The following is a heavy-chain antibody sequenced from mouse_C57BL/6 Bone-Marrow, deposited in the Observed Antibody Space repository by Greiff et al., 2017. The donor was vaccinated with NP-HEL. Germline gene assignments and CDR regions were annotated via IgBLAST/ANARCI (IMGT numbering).Heavy chain of an antibody. CDR2: INYDGSST. CDR1: GFTFSDYY. CDR3: ARERGTGYWYFDV. D-gene: IGHD4-1*01. Sequence: EVKLVESEGGLVQPGSSMKLSCTASGFTFSDYYMAWVRQVPEKGLEWVANINYDGSSTYYLDSLKSRFIISRDNAKNILYLQMSSLKSEDTATYYCARERGTGYWYFDVWGTGTTVTVSS. J-gene: IGHJ1*03. V-gene: IGHV5-16*01.